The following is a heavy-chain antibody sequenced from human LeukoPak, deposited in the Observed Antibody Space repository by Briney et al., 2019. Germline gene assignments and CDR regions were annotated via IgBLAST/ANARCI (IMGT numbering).Heavy chain of an antibody. CDR3: AKSFSIAAAGPNFDY. D-gene: IGHD6-13*01. J-gene: IGHJ4*02. Sequence: SETLFLTCAVYGGSFSGYYWSWIRQPSGKGLEWIGEINHSGSTNYNPSLKSRVTISVDTSKNQFSLKLSSVTAADTAVYYCAKSFSIAAAGPNFDYWGQGTLVTVSS. CDR2: INHSGST. V-gene: IGHV4-34*01. CDR1: GGSFSGYY.